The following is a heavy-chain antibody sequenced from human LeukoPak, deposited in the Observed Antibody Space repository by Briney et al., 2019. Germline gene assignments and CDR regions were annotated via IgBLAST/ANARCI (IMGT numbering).Heavy chain of an antibody. CDR3: AGFYISPNFDY. CDR2: IYYSGST. V-gene: IGHV4-34*01. CDR1: GGSFSGYY. J-gene: IGHJ4*02. Sequence: PSETLSLTCAVYGGSFSGYYWSWICQPPGKGLEWIGSIYYSGSTYYNPSLKSRVTISVDTSKNQFSLKLSSVTAADTAVYYCAGFYISPNFDYWGQGTLVTVSS. D-gene: IGHD3-3*01.